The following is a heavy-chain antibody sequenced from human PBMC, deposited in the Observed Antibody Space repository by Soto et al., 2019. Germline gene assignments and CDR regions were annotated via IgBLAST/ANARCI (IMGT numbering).Heavy chain of an antibody. V-gene: IGHV1-18*01. CDR2: ISPSSGYT. CDR1: GYSFTTYG. CDR3: AREMLTRSGPQNCFDY. Sequence: QVQLVQSEGEMKQPGASVKVSCKASGYSFTTYGFFWVRQVPGQGLAWRGYISPSSGYTTYAPNLQDRVIMTTDSSTTTVYMELRSLRSDDTAVYYCAREMLTRSGPQNCFDYWGQGALVTVSS. J-gene: IGHJ4*02. D-gene: IGHD6-25*01.